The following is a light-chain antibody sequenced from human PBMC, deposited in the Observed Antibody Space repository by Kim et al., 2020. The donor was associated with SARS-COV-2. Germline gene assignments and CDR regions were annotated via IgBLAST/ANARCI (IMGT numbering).Light chain of an antibody. CDR1: SGYSNYK. V-gene: IGLV9-49*01. CDR3: GADHGSGSNFVYV. J-gene: IGLJ1*01. Sequence: CTLSSGYSNYKVEWGQQRPGKGPRFVMRVGTGGIVGSKGDGIPVRFSVLGSGLNRYLTIKNIQEEDESDYHCGADHGSGSNFVYVFGTGTKVTVL. CDR2: VGTGGIVG.